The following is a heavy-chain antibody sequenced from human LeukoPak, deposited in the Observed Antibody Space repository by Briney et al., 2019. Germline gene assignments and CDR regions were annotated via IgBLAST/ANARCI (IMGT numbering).Heavy chain of an antibody. CDR2: IYSGGST. D-gene: IGHD4-17*01. CDR3: ARELRSHYFDY. V-gene: IGHV3-53*01. CDR1: GFTFNTYA. Sequence: GGSLRLSCAASGFTFNTYAMSWVRQAPGKGLEWVSVIYSGGSTYYADSVKGRFTISRDNSKNTLYLQMNSLRAEDTAVYYCARELRSHYFDYWGQGTLVTVSS. J-gene: IGHJ4*02.